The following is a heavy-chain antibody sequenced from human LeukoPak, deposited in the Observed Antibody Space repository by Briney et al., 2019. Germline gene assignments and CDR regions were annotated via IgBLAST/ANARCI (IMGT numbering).Heavy chain of an antibody. CDR2: IYYSGST. Sequence: SETLSLTCTVSGGSISSSSYYWGWIRQPPGKGLEWIGSIYYSGSTYYNPSLKSRVTISVDTSKNQFSLKLSSVTAADTAVYYCARGDGYNFYGIDYWGQGTLVTVSS. J-gene: IGHJ4*02. CDR3: ARGDGYNFYGIDY. V-gene: IGHV4-39*07. D-gene: IGHD5-24*01. CDR1: GGSISSSSYY.